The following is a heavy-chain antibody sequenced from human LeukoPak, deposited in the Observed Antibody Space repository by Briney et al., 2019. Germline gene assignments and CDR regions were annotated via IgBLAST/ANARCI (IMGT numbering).Heavy chain of an antibody. V-gene: IGHV4-39*01. CDR1: GGSFSSYY. Sequence: PSETLSLTCTVSGGSFSSYYWGWIRQPPGKGLEWIGSIYYSGSTYYNPSLKSRVTISVDTSKNQFSLKLSSVTAADTAVYYCARLYGSGSYYPDYWGQGTLVTVSS. D-gene: IGHD3-10*01. CDR2: IYYSGST. J-gene: IGHJ4*02. CDR3: ARLYGSGSYYPDY.